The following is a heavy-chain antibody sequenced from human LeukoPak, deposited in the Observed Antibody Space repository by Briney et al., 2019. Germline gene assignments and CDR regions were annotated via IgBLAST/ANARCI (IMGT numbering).Heavy chain of an antibody. CDR2: IKEDGSDK. J-gene: IGHJ4*02. CDR1: GFTFSSYW. V-gene: IGHV3-7*04. Sequence: GGSLRLSCAASGFTFSSYWMSWVRQAPGKGLEWVANIKEDGSDKYYVDSVKGRFTISRDNAKNSLYLQMNSLRDEDTAVYYCARDNGGRKLHFPSWACWGQGTLVTVSS. CDR3: ARDNGGRKLHFPSWAC. D-gene: IGHD2-8*01.